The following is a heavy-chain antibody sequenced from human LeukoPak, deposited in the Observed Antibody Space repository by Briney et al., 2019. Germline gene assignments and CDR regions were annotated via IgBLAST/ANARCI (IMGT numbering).Heavy chain of an antibody. CDR2: INTDGSVT. J-gene: IGHJ6*02. D-gene: IGHD1-26*01. CDR3: ASDGAYAMAV. Sequence: TGGSLRLSCAASGFTFSSYWMHWVRQVPGKGLVWVSRINTDGSVTTYADSVKGRFTVSRDNAKNTVSLQMNSLRAEDTAVYYCASDGAYAMAVWGQGTTVTVSS. CDR1: GFTFSSYW. V-gene: IGHV3-74*01.